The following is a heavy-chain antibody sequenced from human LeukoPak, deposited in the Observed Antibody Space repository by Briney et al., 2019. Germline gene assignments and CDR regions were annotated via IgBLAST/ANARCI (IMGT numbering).Heavy chain of an antibody. V-gene: IGHV3-23*01. CDR2: ISGSGGST. D-gene: IGHD6-13*01. J-gene: IGHJ4*02. Sequence: GGSLRLSCAASGFTFSSYGMSWVRQAPGKGLEWVSAISGSGGSTYYADSVKGRFTISRDNSKNTLYLQMNSLRAEDTAVYYCAKDQPGYSSSWGLSDWGQGTLVTVSS. CDR3: AKDQPGYSSSWGLSD. CDR1: GFTFSSYG.